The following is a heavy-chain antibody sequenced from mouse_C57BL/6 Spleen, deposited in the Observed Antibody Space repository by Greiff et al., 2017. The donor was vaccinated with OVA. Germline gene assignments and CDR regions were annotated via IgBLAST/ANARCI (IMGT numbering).Heavy chain of an antibody. V-gene: IGHV1-76*01. CDR1: GYTFTDYY. D-gene: IGHD2-5*01. Sequence: VKLKESGAELVRPGASVKLSCKASGYTFTDYYINWVKQRPGQGLEWIARIYPGSGNTYYNEKFKGKATLTAEKSSSTAYMQLSSLTSEDSAVYFCAAYYSNHEGDYWGQGTTLTVSS. CDR2: IYPGSGNT. CDR3: AAYYSNHEGDY. J-gene: IGHJ2*01.